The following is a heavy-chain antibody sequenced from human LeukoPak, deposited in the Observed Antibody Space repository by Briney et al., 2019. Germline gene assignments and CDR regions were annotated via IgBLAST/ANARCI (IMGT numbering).Heavy chain of an antibody. CDR1: GFTFSSYW. V-gene: IGHV3-7*03. J-gene: IGHJ4*02. CDR3: AKVQVNSGWYMGSFDY. Sequence: GGSLRLSCAVSGFTFSSYWMTWVRQAPGKGLEWVAKIKEDGSEKYYVDSVKGRFTVSRDNVKNSLFLQMNSLRAEDTAVYYCAKVQVNSGWYMGSFDYWGQGTLVTVSS. D-gene: IGHD6-19*01. CDR2: IKEDGSEK.